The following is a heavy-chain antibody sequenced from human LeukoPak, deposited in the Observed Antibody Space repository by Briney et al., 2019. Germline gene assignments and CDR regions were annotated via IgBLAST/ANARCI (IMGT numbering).Heavy chain of an antibody. CDR2: VYSSGSS. V-gene: IGHV4-61*02. Sequence: SQTLSLTCTVSGGSINSGPYYWSWLRLPAEKTLQWIGRVYSSGSSYNPSLKSRDTISIDTSENQFSLKLDSVTAADTAVYFCARELDHSSNWFDPWGQGALVTVSS. D-gene: IGHD1-14*01. CDR1: GGSINSGPYY. CDR3: ARELDHSSNWFDP. J-gene: IGHJ5*02.